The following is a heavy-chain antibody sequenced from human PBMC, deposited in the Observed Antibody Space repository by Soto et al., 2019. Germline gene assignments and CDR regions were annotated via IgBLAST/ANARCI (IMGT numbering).Heavy chain of an antibody. J-gene: IGHJ4*02. D-gene: IGHD3-3*01. V-gene: IGHV3-23*01. CDR1: GFTFSNYG. CDR2: ISGSGDST. CDR3: AKDSATFGRFDY. Sequence: GGSLRLSCAASGFTFSNYGMSWVRQCPGKGLEWVSTISGSGDSTYYADSVKGRFTISRDNSKNTLYVQMNSLRAEDTAVYYCAKDSATFGRFDYWGQGTLV.